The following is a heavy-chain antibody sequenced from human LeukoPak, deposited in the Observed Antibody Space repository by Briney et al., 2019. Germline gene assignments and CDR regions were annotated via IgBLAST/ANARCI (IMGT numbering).Heavy chain of an antibody. D-gene: IGHD6-13*01. Sequence: PGGSLRLSCAASGFTFSSYSMNWVRQAPGKGLEWVSYISSSSSTIYYADSVKGRFTISRDNAKNSLYLQMNSLRAEDTAVYYCAKDFRVAAAGNGNWFDPWGQGTLVTVSS. CDR2: ISSSSSTI. J-gene: IGHJ5*02. CDR1: GFTFSSYS. CDR3: AKDFRVAAAGNGNWFDP. V-gene: IGHV3-48*01.